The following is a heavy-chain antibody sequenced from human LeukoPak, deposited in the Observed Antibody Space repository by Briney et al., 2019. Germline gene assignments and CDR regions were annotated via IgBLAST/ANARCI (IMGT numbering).Heavy chain of an antibody. V-gene: IGHV1-18*01. Sequence: ASAKVSCKASGYTFTSYGISWVRQAPGQGLEWMGWISAYNGNTNYAQKLQGRVTITRDTSASTAYMELSSLRSEDTAVYYCALQGVRGVSYYFDYWGQGTLVTVSS. CDR1: GYTFTSYG. CDR3: ALQGVRGVSYYFDY. J-gene: IGHJ4*02. CDR2: ISAYNGNT. D-gene: IGHD3-10*01.